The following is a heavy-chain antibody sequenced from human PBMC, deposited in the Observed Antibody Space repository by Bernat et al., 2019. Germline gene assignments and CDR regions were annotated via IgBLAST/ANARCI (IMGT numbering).Heavy chain of an antibody. CDR3: ARDPTNYYYYMDV. J-gene: IGHJ6*03. V-gene: IGHV1-3*01. CDR1: GYTFTSYP. Sequence: QVQLVQSGAEVKKPGASVKVPCKASGYTFTSYPMHWVRQAPGQRLEWMGWINAGNGNTKYSQKFQGRVTITRDTSASTAYMELSSLRSEDTAVYYCARDPTNYYYYMDVWGTGTTVTVSS. CDR2: INAGNGNT.